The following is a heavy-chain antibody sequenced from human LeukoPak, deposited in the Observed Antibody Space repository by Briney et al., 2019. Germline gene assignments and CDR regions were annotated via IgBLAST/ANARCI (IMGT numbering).Heavy chain of an antibody. J-gene: IGHJ6*03. Sequence: SVKVSCKASGGTFSSYAISWVRQAPGQGLEWMGGIVPIFGTANYAQKFQGRVTITADESTSTAYMELSSLRSEDTAVYYCARAPIQLWLRGPLDYYYYYMDVWGKGTTVTIS. CDR2: IVPIFGTA. CDR3: ARAPIQLWLRGPLDYYYYYMDV. D-gene: IGHD5-18*01. V-gene: IGHV1-69*01. CDR1: GGTFSSYA.